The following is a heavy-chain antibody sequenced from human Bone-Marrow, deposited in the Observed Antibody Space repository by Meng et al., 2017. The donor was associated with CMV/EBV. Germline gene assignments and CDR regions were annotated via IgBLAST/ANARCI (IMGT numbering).Heavy chain of an antibody. CDR1: GYTFTDYG. D-gene: IGHD2-2*01. Sequence: ASVKVSCKASGYTFTDYGISWVRQAPGQGLEWMGWISAYNGDTNYARNLRGRVTMTTDTSTTTAYMELRSLRSDDTAVYYCARDLQYCGSTSCYDDCFDPWGQGNLVNVDS. V-gene: IGHV1-18*01. J-gene: IGHJ5*02. CDR3: ARDLQYCGSTSCYDDCFDP. CDR2: ISAYNGDT.